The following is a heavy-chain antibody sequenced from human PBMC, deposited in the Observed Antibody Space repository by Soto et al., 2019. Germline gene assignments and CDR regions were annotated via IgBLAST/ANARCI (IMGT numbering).Heavy chain of an antibody. Sequence: PSETLSLTCTVSGGSISSSSYYWGWIRQPPGKGLEWIGSIYYSGSTYYNPSLKSRVTISVDTSKNQFSLKLSSVTAADTAVYYCERLRAGSYYYYYGMDVWGQGTTVT. J-gene: IGHJ6*02. D-gene: IGHD4-17*01. CDR2: IYYSGST. V-gene: IGHV4-39*01. CDR1: GGSISSSSYY. CDR3: ERLRAGSYYYYYGMDV.